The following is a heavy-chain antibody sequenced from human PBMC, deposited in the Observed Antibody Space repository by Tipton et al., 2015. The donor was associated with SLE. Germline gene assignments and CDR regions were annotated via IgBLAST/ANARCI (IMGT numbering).Heavy chain of an antibody. Sequence: LRLSCSVSGGSISSGGYFWSWIRQHPGKGLEWIGYIYHSGNTYYNPSLKNRLTISVDTSKNQFSLKLTSVTAADTAVYYCTRDRGGYNLDAFDIWGQGTMVTVSS. V-gene: IGHV4-31*02. J-gene: IGHJ3*02. D-gene: IGHD5-24*01. CDR2: IYHSGNT. CDR1: GGSISSGGYF. CDR3: TRDRGGYNLDAFDI.